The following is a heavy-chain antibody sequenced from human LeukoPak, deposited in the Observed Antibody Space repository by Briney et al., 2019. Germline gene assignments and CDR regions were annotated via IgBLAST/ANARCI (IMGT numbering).Heavy chain of an antibody. CDR2: LRYDGSNK. Sequence: GGSLRLSRAASGFTLRSYCMPWGRPAPRKGLGGVAFLRYDGSNKYYADSVKGRFTISRDNSKNTLYLQMNSLRAEDTAVYYCAKEFTPLVRFLEAFFDYWGQGTLVTVSS. J-gene: IGHJ4*02. D-gene: IGHD2-21*01. V-gene: IGHV3-30*02. CDR3: AKEFTPLVRFLEAFFDY. CDR1: GFTLRSYC.